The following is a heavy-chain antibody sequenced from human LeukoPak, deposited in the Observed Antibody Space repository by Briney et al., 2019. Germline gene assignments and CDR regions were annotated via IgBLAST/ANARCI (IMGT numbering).Heavy chain of an antibody. D-gene: IGHD1-26*01. V-gene: IGHV4-39*07. Sequence: SETLSLTCIVSGGSISTSDNYWGWIRQPPGKGLEWIGSIYYSGSTYYNPSLKSRVTISVDTSKNQFSLKLSSVTAADTAVYYCARVGRDWFDPWGQGTLVTVSS. CDR2: IYYSGST. J-gene: IGHJ5*02. CDR3: ARVGRDWFDP. CDR1: GGSISTSDNY.